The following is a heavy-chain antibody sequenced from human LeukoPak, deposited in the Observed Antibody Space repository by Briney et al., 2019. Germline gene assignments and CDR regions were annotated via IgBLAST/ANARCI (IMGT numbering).Heavy chain of an antibody. J-gene: IGHJ4*02. CDR3: ARGDYCSSTSCYYFDY. V-gene: IGHV4-59*01. D-gene: IGHD2-2*01. Sequence: SETLSLTCTVPGGSISSYYWSWIRQPPGKGLEWIGYIYYSGSTNYNPSLKSRVTISVDTSKNQFSLKLSSVTAADTAVYYCARGDYCSSTSCYYFDYWGQGTLVTVSS. CDR1: GGSISSYY. CDR2: IYYSGST.